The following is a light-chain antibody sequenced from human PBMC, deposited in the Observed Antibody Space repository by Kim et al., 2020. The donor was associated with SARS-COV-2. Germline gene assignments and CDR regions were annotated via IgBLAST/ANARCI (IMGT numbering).Light chain of an antibody. CDR1: QTISSW. V-gene: IGKV1-5*01. CDR2: DAS. CDR3: QQYNDYMYT. J-gene: IGKJ2*01. Sequence: SASVGDRVTITCRASQTISSWLAWYQQKPGKAPKLLISDASSLKSGVPSRFSVSGSGTEFTLTISSLQPNDFATYYCQQYNDYMYTFGQGTKLEI.